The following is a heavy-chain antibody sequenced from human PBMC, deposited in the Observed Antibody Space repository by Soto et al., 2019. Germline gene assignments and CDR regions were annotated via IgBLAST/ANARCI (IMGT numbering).Heavy chain of an antibody. Sequence: EVQLVESGGGSVQPGGSLRLSCAGSGFTFSNDGMNWVRQAPGKGLEWVSYIASSSSAIYYADSVKGRFTISRDNAKNLLFLQMNSVRFVYTAVHYCARGMGIGATGRYGYWGQGTLVTVSS. CDR1: GFTFSNDG. J-gene: IGHJ4*02. D-gene: IGHD6-13*01. V-gene: IGHV3-48*01. CDR3: ARGMGIGATGRYGY. CDR2: IASSSSAI.